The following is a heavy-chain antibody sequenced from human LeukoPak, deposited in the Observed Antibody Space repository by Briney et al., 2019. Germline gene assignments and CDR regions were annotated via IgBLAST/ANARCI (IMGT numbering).Heavy chain of an antibody. CDR3: ASVGTYYCRSGPSGWFDP. V-gene: IGHV4-59*01. D-gene: IGHD3-10*01. CDR2: IYYSWST. J-gene: IGHJ5*02. Sequence: SETLSLTCTVSGGSISSYYWSWIRPPPGKGLEWIRHIYYSWSTNYNPSLKSRVTISVYTSKNQFSLKLRSVTPASTAVYYCASVGTYYCRSGPSGWFDPRRRGTMVSVPS. CDR1: GGSISSYY.